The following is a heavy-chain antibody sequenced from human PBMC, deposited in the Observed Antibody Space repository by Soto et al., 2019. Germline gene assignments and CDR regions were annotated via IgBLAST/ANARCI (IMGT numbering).Heavy chain of an antibody. J-gene: IGHJ5*02. V-gene: IGHV1-3*01. CDR2: INPGNGNT. Sequence: ASVKVSCKASGYTFTSYGMNWVRQAPGRGLEWMGWINPGNGNTKYSQKFQGRVTITRDTSASTAYMELSSLRSEDTAVYYCARVRGLQFYNNWFDPWGQGTLVTVSS. CDR3: ARVRGLQFYNNWFDP. D-gene: IGHD1-1*01. CDR1: GYTFTSYG.